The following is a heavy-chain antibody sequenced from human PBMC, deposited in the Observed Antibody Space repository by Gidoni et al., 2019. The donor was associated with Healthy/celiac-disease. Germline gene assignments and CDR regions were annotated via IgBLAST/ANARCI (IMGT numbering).Heavy chain of an antibody. D-gene: IGHD6-6*01. CDR2: IKQDGSEK. V-gene: IGHV3-7*01. CDR1: GFTFSSYW. CDR3: AREVLRYSSSPFDY. Sequence: EVQLVESGGGLVQPGGSLRLSCAASGFTFSSYWMSWVRQAPGKGLEWVANIKQDGSEKYYVDSVKGRFTISRDNAKNSLYLQMNSLRAEDTAVYYCAREVLRYSSSPFDYWGQGTLVTVSS. J-gene: IGHJ4*02.